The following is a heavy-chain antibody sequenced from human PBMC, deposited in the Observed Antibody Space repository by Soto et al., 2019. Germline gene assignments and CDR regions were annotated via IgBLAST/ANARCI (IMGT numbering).Heavy chain of an antibody. CDR1: GGSISNVHYC. CDR3: ARGPSGDKVDY. J-gene: IGHJ4*02. V-gene: IGHV4-30-4*01. CDR2: IYNGGTT. D-gene: IGHD7-27*01. Sequence: QVQLQESGPGLVKPSQTLSLTCTVSGGSISNVHYCWSWIRQPPDQGPEWIGHIYNGGTTYYNPSLRSRVTISADTSKNQFSLKLTSVSAADSAIYYGARGPSGDKVDYWGQGILVTVSS.